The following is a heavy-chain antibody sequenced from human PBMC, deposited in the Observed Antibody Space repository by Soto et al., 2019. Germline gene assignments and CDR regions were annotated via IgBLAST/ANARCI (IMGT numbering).Heavy chain of an antibody. V-gene: IGHV3-7*01. CDR3: ARATMVRGAVDAFDI. J-gene: IGHJ3*02. CDR2: IKQDGSEK. D-gene: IGHD3-10*01. Sequence: GGSLRLSCAASGFTFSSYWMSWVRQAPGKGLEWVANIKQDGSEKYYVDSVKGRFTISRDNAKNSLYLQMNSLRAEDTAVYYCARATMVRGAVDAFDIWGQGTMVTVSS. CDR1: GFTFSSYW.